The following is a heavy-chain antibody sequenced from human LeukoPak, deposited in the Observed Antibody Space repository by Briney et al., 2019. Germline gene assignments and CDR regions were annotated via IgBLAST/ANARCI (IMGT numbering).Heavy chain of an antibody. Sequence: GGSLRLSCAASGFTFSSCGMHWVRQAPGKGLEWVAVISYDGSNKYYADSVKGRFTISRDNSKNTLFLRMNSLRAEDTAVYYCARDLMYSSSSGFDYWGQGTLVTVSS. CDR3: ARDLMYSSSSGFDY. V-gene: IGHV3-30*03. D-gene: IGHD6-6*01. CDR2: ISYDGSNK. J-gene: IGHJ4*02. CDR1: GFTFSSCG.